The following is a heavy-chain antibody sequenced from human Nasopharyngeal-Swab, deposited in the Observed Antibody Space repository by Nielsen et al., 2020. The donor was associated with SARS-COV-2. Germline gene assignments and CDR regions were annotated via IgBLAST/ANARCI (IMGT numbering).Heavy chain of an antibody. CDR3: ARGVRRLWFGELYAFDI. V-gene: IGHV3-53*01. CDR1: GFTVSSNY. Sequence: GESLKISCAASGFTVSSNYMSWVRQAPGKGLEWVSVIYSGGSTYYADSVKGRFTISRDNSKNTLYVQMNSLRAEDTAVYYCARGVRRLWFGELYAFDIWGQGTMVTVSS. CDR2: IYSGGST. J-gene: IGHJ3*02. D-gene: IGHD3-10*01.